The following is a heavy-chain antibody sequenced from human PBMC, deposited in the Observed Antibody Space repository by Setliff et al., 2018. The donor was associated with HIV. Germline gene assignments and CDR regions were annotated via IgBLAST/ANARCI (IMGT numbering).Heavy chain of an antibody. J-gene: IGHJ6*03. V-gene: IGHV4-59*08. CDR3: ATTTIFEVPRYYYYMDV. Sequence: SETLSLICTVSGGSISSYYWSWTRQPPGKGLEWIGYIYRTGSTKYNPSLKSRVTISVDTSKNQFSLKLSSVTAADTAVYYCATTTIFEVPRYYYYMDVWGKGTTVTVSS. CDR1: GGSISSYY. CDR2: IYRTGST. D-gene: IGHD3-3*01.